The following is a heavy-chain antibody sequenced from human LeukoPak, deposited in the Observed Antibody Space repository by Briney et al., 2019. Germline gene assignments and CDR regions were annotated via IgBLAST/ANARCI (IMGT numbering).Heavy chain of an antibody. CDR1: GGSISSGSYY. J-gene: IGHJ3*02. CDR2: IYTSGST. D-gene: IGHD2-2*01. V-gene: IGHV4-61*02. Sequence: PSETLSLTCTVSGGSISSGSYYWSWIRQPAGKGLEWIGRIYTSGSTNYNPSLKSRVTISVDTSKNQFSLKLSSVTAVDTAVYYCARAEWLPYCSSTSCYDAFDIWGQGTMVTVSS. CDR3: ARAEWLPYCSSTSCYDAFDI.